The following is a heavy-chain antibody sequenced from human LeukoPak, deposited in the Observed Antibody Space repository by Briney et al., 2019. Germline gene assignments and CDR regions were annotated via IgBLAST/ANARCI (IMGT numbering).Heavy chain of an antibody. CDR2: ISGSGGST. CDR3: AKPKDNSLYCLDY. J-gene: IGHJ4*02. V-gene: IGHV3-23*01. CDR1: AFTFRSYA. Sequence: PGGSLRLSCAASAFTFRSYAMSWVRQAGGKGLEWVSAISGSGGSTYYADSVKGRFTISRDNSKNTLYLQMSSLRAKDTAVYYCAKPKDNSLYCLDYWGQGTLVTVSS. D-gene: IGHD2-8*02.